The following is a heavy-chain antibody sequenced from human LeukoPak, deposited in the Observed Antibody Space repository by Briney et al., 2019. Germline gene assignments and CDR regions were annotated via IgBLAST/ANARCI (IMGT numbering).Heavy chain of an antibody. D-gene: IGHD3-10*01. CDR1: AGSISSYY. CDR3: ARSYYGSGSSKYYFDY. J-gene: IGHJ4*02. CDR2: IYTSGST. Sequence: PSETLSLTCTVSAGSISSYYWSWIRQPAGKGLEWIGRIYTSGSTDYNPSLKSRVTMSVDTSKNQFSLKLSSVTAADTAVYYCARSYYGSGSSKYYFDYWGQGTLVTVSS. V-gene: IGHV4-4*07.